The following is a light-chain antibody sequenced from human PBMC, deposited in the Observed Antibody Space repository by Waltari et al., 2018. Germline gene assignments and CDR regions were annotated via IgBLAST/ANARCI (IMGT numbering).Light chain of an antibody. V-gene: IGKV3-11*01. J-gene: IGKJ1*01. Sequence: EIVLTQSPAILSLSPGDRATRSCRASQSVSSYLAWYQQKPGQAPRLLIYDASNRATGIPARFSGSGSGTDFTLTISSLEPEDFAVYYCQQRSSWPTFGQGTKVEIK. CDR3: QQRSSWPT. CDR2: DAS. CDR1: QSVSSY.